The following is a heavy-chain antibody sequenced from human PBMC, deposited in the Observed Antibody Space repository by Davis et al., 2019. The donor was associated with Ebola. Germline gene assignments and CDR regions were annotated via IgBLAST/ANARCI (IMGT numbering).Heavy chain of an antibody. J-gene: IGHJ5*02. Sequence: SETLSLTCAVYGGSFRGYYWSWIRQPPGEGLEWIGEINHSGSTNYNPSLQSRVTISVDTSKNQFSLKLTSVTAADTAVYYCATTSTGDWFDPWGQGTLVTVSS. CDR2: INHSGST. CDR3: ATTSTGDWFDP. D-gene: IGHD2-2*01. V-gene: IGHV4-34*01. CDR1: GGSFRGYY.